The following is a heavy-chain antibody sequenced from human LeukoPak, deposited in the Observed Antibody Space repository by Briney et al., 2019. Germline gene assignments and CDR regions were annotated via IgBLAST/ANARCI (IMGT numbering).Heavy chain of an antibody. Sequence: PSETLSLTCAVYGGSFSGYYWSWIRQPPGKGLEWIGEINHSGSTNYNPSLKSRVTISVDTSKNQFSLKLSSVTAADTAVYYCARRLGYGDPSYWYFDLWGRGTLVTVSS. CDR3: ARRLGYGDPSYWYFDL. D-gene: IGHD4-17*01. CDR1: GGSFSGYY. CDR2: INHSGST. V-gene: IGHV4-34*01. J-gene: IGHJ2*01.